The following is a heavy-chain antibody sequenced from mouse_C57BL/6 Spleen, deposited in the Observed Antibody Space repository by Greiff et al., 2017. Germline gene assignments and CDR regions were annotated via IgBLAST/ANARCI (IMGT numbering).Heavy chain of an antibody. V-gene: IGHV1-50*01. Sequence: QVQLQQPGAELVKPGASVKLSCKASGYTFTSYWMQWVKQRPGQGLEWIGEIDPSDSYTNYNQKFKGKATLTVDTSPSPAYMQLSSLTSEASAVYYCATKGFAYWGQGTLVTVSA. CDR1: GYTFTSYW. CDR3: ATKGFAY. J-gene: IGHJ3*01. CDR2: IDPSDSYT.